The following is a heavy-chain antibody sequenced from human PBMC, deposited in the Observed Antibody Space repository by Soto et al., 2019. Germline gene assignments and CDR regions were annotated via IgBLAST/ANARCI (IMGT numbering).Heavy chain of an antibody. CDR1: GGSISGSSYY. CDR3: ARQDPTVTTGYFDL. CDR2: IYYSGST. J-gene: IGHJ2*01. Sequence: SETLSLTCTVSGGSISGSSYYWGWIRQPPGKGLEWIGSIYYSGSTYYNPSLKSRVTISVDTSKNQFSLKLSSVTAADTAVYYCARQDPTVTTGYFDLWGRGTLVTVSS. V-gene: IGHV4-39*01. D-gene: IGHD4-17*01.